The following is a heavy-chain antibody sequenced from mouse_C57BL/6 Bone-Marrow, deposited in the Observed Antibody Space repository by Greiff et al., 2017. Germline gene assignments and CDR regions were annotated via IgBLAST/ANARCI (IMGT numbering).Heavy chain of an antibody. V-gene: IGHV1-9*01. J-gene: IGHJ2*01. CDR2: ILPGSGST. CDR1: GYTFTGYW. Sequence: QLQQSGAELMKPGASVKLSCKATGYTFTGYWIEWVKQRPGHGLEWIGEILPGSGSTNYNEKFKGKATFTADTSSNTAYMQLSSLTTEDSAIYYCARGNYYGSSYFYYFDGWGQGTTLTVSS. CDR3: ARGNYYGSSYFYYFDG. D-gene: IGHD1-1*01.